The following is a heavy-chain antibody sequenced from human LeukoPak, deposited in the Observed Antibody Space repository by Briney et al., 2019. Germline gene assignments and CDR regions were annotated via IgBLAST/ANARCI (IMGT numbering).Heavy chain of an antibody. CDR3: TRYNSDGGCFDP. CDR2: MYYSGNT. V-gene: IGHV4-39*07. D-gene: IGHD1-20*01. CDR1: GGSISETNYY. J-gene: IGHJ5*02. Sequence: SETLSLTCTVSGGSISETNYYWGWIRQPPGKGLEWIGVMYYSGNTYYNPSLKSRITISLDTSKNQFSLKLSSVTAEDTAVYYCTRYNSDGGCFDPWGQGTLVTVSS.